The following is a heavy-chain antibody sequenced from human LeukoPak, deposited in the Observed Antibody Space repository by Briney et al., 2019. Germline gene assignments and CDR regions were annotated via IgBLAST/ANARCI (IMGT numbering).Heavy chain of an antibody. D-gene: IGHD3-9*01. J-gene: IGHJ4*02. V-gene: IGHV3-23*01. CDR2: VSGRDDST. CDR3: AKWGDYDILTGYYDSDY. CDR1: GFTFSNYA. Sequence: GGSLRFSCAASGFTFSNYAMSWVRQAPGKGLEWVSAVSGRDDSTYYADSVKGRFTISRDNSKNTLYLQMNSLRAEDTAVYYCAKWGDYDILTGYYDSDYWGQGTLVTVSS.